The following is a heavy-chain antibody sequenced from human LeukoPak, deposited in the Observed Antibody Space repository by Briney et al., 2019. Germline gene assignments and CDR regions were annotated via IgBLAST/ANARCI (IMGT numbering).Heavy chain of an antibody. CDR1: GFTFSSYS. V-gene: IGHV3-21*01. CDR3: ARDRAARPDWWRLDAFDI. J-gene: IGHJ3*02. Sequence: PGGSLRLSCAASGFTFSSYSMNWVRQAPGKGLEWVSSISSSSSYIYYADSVKGRFTISRDNAKNSLYLQMNSLRAEDTAVYYCARDRAARPDWWRLDAFDIWGQGTMVTVSS. CDR2: ISSSSSYI. D-gene: IGHD6-6*01.